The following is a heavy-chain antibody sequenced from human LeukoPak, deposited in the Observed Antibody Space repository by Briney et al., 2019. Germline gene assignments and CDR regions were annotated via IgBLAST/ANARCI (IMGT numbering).Heavy chain of an antibody. CDR1: GGTFSSYA. CDR2: IIPIFGTA. J-gene: IGHJ4*02. CDR3: ARTDGGNSRFDY. D-gene: IGHD4-23*01. Sequence: ASVKVSCKASGGTFSSYAISWVRQAPGQGLEWMGGIIPIFGTANCAQKFQGRVTITADESTSTAYMELSSLRSEDTAVYYCARTDGGNSRFDYWGQGTLVTVSS. V-gene: IGHV1-69*13.